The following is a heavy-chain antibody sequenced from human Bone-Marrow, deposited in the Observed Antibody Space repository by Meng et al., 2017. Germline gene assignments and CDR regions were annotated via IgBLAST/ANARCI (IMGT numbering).Heavy chain of an antibody. V-gene: IGHV3-49*04. CDR3: TREMDIAAAGTNY. CDR2: IRSKAYGGTT. J-gene: IGHJ4*02. Sequence: GSLRLSCTASGFTFGDYAMSWVRQAPGKGLEWVGFIRSKAYGGTTEYAASVKGRFTISRDDSKSIAYLQMNSLKTEDTAVYYCTREMDIAAAGTNYWGQGTLVTVSS. CDR1: GFTFGDYA. D-gene: IGHD6-13*01.